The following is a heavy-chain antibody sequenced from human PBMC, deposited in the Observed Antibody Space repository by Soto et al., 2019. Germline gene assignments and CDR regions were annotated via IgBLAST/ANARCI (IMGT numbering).Heavy chain of an antibody. Sequence: QITLKESGPTLVKPTQTLTLTCIFSGFSFSADGVGVGWIRQPPGKAVQWLALIYWVDDTSYRPSLKSILTITKDSSKNEVVLTTTNMDPLDTATYYCAHAYGGTSWPNDAFDVWGKGTVVTVSS. D-gene: IGHD1-1*01. CDR3: AHAYGGTSWPNDAFDV. J-gene: IGHJ3*01. V-gene: IGHV2-5*02. CDR1: GFSFSADGVG. CDR2: IYWVDDT.